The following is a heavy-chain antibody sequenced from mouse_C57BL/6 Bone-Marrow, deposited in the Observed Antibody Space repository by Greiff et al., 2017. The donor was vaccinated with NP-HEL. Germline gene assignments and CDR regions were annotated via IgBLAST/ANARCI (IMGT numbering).Heavy chain of an antibody. Sequence: QVQLQQPGAELLKPGASAKLSSKPTGYPFTGYGIEWVKQRPGHGLEWIGEILLGSGSTNYNEKFTGTATFTADTSTSTAYKQLSSLTTEDSAIYYCARWRYYGQYYFDYWGQGTTLTVSS. CDR2: ILLGSGST. J-gene: IGHJ2*01. CDR1: GYPFTGYG. D-gene: IGHD2-3*01. V-gene: IGHV1-9*01. CDR3: ARWRYYGQYYFDY.